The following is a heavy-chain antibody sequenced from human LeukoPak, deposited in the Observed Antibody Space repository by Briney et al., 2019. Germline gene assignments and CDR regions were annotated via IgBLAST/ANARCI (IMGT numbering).Heavy chain of an antibody. CDR1: GFTFSSYA. Sequence: GGSLRLSCAASGFTFSSYAMSWVRQAPGKGLEWVSAISGSGGSTYYADSVKGRFTISRDNSKNTLFLQMNSLRAEDTALYYCAKTLGDYALYYFDYWGQGTLVTVSS. CDR3: AKTLGDYALYYFDY. CDR2: ISGSGGST. J-gene: IGHJ4*02. V-gene: IGHV3-23*01. D-gene: IGHD4-17*01.